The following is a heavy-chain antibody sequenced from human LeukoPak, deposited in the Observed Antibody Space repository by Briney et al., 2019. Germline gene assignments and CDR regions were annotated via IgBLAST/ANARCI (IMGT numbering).Heavy chain of an antibody. J-gene: IGHJ6*02. CDR1: GGSVSSGSYH. Sequence: SETLSLTCTVSGGSVSSGSYHWSWIRRPPGKGLEWIGYIYYSGSTNYNPSLKSRVTISVDTSKNQFSLKLSSVTAADTAVYYCARVGGTNYYYYGMDVWGQGTTVTVSS. CDR2: IYYSGST. V-gene: IGHV4-61*01. CDR3: ARVGGTNYYYYGMDV. D-gene: IGHD1-26*01.